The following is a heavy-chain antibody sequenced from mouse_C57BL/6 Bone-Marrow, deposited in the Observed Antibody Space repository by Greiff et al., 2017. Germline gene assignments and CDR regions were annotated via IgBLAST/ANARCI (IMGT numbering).Heavy chain of an antibody. D-gene: IGHD2-12*01. Sequence: EVKVVESGGDLVKPGGSLKLSCAASGFTFSSYGMSWVRQTPDKRLEWVGTISSGGSYTYYPDSVKGRFTISRDNAKNTLYLQMSSLKSEDTAMSYCARQGTYYTRGIACWGQATLVTVSA. CDR3: ARQGTYYTRGIAC. J-gene: IGHJ3*01. V-gene: IGHV5-6*01. CDR1: GFTFSSYG. CDR2: ISSGGSYT.